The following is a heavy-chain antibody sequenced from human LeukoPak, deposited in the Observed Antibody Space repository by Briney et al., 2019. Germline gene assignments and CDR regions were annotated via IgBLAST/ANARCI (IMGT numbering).Heavy chain of an antibody. V-gene: IGHV3-11*01. D-gene: IGHD6-13*01. CDR1: GFTFSDYY. J-gene: IGHJ4*02. Sequence: GGSLRRSCTASGFTFSDYYMSWIRQAPGKGLEWVSDIDRSETPMNYADPVEGRFTISRDNAKNSLYLHMTSLRGEDTAVYYCARMKGAAAATFEYWGQGSLVTVSS. CDR2: IDRSETPM. CDR3: ARMKGAAAATFEY.